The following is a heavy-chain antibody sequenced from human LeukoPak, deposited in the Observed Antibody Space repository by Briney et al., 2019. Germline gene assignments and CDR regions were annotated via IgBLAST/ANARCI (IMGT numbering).Heavy chain of an antibody. Sequence: PGGSLRLSCAASGFTFSDYYMSWIRQAPGKGLEWVSYTSSSGSTIYYADSVKGRFTISRDNAKNSLYLQMNSLRAEDTAVYYCARLPLAYCGGDCYSELYYFDYWGQGTLVTVSS. D-gene: IGHD2-21*02. CDR3: ARLPLAYCGGDCYSELYYFDY. V-gene: IGHV3-11*01. J-gene: IGHJ4*02. CDR2: TSSSGSTI. CDR1: GFTFSDYY.